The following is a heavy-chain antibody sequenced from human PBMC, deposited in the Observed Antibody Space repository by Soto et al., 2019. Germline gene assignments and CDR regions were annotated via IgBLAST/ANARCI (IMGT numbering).Heavy chain of an antibody. J-gene: IGHJ6*02. D-gene: IGHD4-4*01. CDR1: GGSISSGGYY. CDR2: IYYSGST. Sequence: SETLSLTCTVSGGSISSGGYYWSWIRQHPGKGLEWIGYIYYSGSTYYNPSLKSRVTISVDTSKNQFSLKLSSVTAADTAVYYCARDSLDYSNYGHYYGMDVWGQGTTVTV. CDR3: ARDSLDYSNYGHYYGMDV. V-gene: IGHV4-31*03.